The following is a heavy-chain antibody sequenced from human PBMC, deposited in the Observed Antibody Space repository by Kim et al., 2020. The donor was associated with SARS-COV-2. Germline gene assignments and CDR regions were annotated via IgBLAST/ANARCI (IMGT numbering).Heavy chain of an antibody. V-gene: IGHV3-23*01. CDR2: ISPRGDST. J-gene: IGHJ6*02. Sequence: GGSLRLSCAAAEFTFSSYAMNWVRRAPGKGLEWVSGISPRGDSTYYADFVKGRFTISRDNSKNTLYLQLNTLRAEDTAVYYCAKSGGFYFYYGMDVWGQGTTVTVSS. CDR1: EFTFSSYA. D-gene: IGHD2-15*01. CDR3: AKSGGFYFYYGMDV.